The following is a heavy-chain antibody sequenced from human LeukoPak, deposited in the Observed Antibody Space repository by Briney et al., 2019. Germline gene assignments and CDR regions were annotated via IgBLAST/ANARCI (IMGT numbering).Heavy chain of an antibody. CDR3: AGGGALWWLPEHEGLGSEDDY. Sequence: SETLSLTCAVYGGCFSGYYWSWIRQPPGKGLEWIGEINHSGSTNYNPSLKSRVTISVDTSKNQFSLKLSSVTAADTAVYYCAGGGALWWLPEHEGLGSEDDYWGQGTLVTVSS. D-gene: IGHD5-12*01. J-gene: IGHJ4*02. CDR2: INHSGST. V-gene: IGHV4-34*01. CDR1: GGCFSGYY.